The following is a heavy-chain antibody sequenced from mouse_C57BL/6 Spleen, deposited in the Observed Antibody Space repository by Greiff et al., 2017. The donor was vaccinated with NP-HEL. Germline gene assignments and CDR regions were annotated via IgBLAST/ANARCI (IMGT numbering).Heavy chain of an antibody. D-gene: IGHD1-1*01. CDR3: ARYISYYYAMDY. Sequence: EVKLVESGGGLVQPGGSLSLSCAASGFTFTDYYMSWVRQPPGKALEWLGFIRNKANGYTTESSASVKGRFTIARDTSKSILYLQMSALRAEDSATYYCARYISYYYAMDYWGQGTSVTVSS. V-gene: IGHV7-3*01. CDR2: IRNKANGYTT. J-gene: IGHJ4*01. CDR1: GFTFTDYY.